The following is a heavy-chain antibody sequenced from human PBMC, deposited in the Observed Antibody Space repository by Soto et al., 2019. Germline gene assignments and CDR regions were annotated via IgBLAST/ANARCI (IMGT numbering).Heavy chain of an antibody. CDR1: GGSISSYY. CDR3: ARAHYSSSSYYYYYYMAV. Sequence: SETLSLTCTVSGGSISSYYWSWIRQPPGKGLEWIGYIYYSGSTNYNPSLKSRVTISVDTSKNQFSLKLSSVTAADTAVYYCARAHYSSSSYYYYYYMAVWGKGTTVTVS. D-gene: IGHD6-6*01. V-gene: IGHV4-59*01. J-gene: IGHJ6*03. CDR2: IYYSGST.